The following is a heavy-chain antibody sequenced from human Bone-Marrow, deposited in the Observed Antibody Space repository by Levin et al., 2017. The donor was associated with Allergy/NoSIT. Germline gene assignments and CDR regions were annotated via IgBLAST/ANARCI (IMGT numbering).Heavy chain of an antibody. V-gene: IGHV3-30*03. CDR2: ISYDGTEK. CDR3: ARPLYENTKNWLTSPAF. CDR1: GFSFSDYG. Sequence: PGGSLRLSCAASGFSFSDYGMHWGRQAPDKGLEWVASISYDGTEKYYGDSVQGRFTISRENSKNTVYLQLNSLIPEDTAVYYCARPLYENTKNWLTSPAFWGQGTLVTVSS. J-gene: IGHJ4*02. D-gene: IGHD2-2*02.